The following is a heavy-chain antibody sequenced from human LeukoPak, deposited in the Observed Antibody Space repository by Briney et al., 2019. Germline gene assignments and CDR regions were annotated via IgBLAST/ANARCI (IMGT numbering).Heavy chain of an antibody. V-gene: IGHV3-23*01. CDR3: ANEEMPNDY. J-gene: IGHJ4*02. Sequence: PGGSLRLSCEVSGFPFSSHAMSWVRQAPGRGLEWVSGISISADMTYYADSVQGRFIISRDNSKNTVYLQMDSLRVEDTAVYYCANEEMPNDYWGQGTLVTASS. CDR2: ISISADMT. CDR1: GFPFSSHA. D-gene: IGHD5-24*01.